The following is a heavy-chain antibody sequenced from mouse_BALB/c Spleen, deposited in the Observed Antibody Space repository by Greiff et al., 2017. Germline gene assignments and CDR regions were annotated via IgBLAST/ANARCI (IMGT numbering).Heavy chain of an antibody. CDR3: ARGGSSGYQFAD. CDR2: INPGSGGT. CDR1: GYAFTNYL. V-gene: IGHV1-54*01. Sequence: VQLQQSGAELVRPGTSVKVSCKASGYAFTNYLIEWVKQRPGQGLEWIGVINPGSGGTNYNEKFKGKATLTADKSSSTAYMQLSSPTSDDSAVYFCARGGSSGYQFADWGQGTLVTVSA. J-gene: IGHJ3*01. D-gene: IGHD3-1*01.